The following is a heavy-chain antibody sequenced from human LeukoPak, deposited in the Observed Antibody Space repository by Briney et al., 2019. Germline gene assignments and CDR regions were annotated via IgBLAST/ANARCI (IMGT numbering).Heavy chain of an antibody. Sequence: GASVKVSCKASGYTFIDYYMHWVRQAPGQGLEWMGIINPSGGSTSYAQKFQGRVTMTRDTSTSTVYMELSSLSSEDTAVYYCARGGRERYSSGWTDAFDIWGQGTMVTVSS. D-gene: IGHD6-19*01. CDR2: INPSGGST. CDR3: ARGGRERYSSGWTDAFDI. CDR1: GYTFIDYY. V-gene: IGHV1-46*01. J-gene: IGHJ3*02.